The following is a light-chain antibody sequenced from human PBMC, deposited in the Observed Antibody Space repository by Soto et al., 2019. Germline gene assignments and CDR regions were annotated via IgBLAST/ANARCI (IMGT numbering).Light chain of an antibody. CDR2: EVT. Sequence: QSALTKPASVSGSPGQSITISCTGTSSDDGGYNYVSWYQQHPGKARTAPKLMIYEVTNRPSGVSNRFSGSKSGNTASLTISGLQAEDEADYYCSSYTSSSFWVFGGGTKLTVL. J-gene: IGLJ3*02. V-gene: IGLV2-14*01. CDR1: SSDDGGYNY. CDR3: SSYTSSSFWV.